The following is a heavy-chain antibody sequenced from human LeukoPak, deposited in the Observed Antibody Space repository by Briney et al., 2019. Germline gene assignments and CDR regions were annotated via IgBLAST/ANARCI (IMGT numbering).Heavy chain of an antibody. V-gene: IGHV4-34*01. D-gene: IGHD6-13*01. CDR2: IHHSGST. CDR3: ARKGGGQLVNTRRWFDP. Sequence: SETLSLTCAIYGGSSSGYYWSWIRQPPGKGLEWIGEIHHSGSTNYNPSPKSRVTISVDTSKKQFSLKLSSVTAADTAIYYCARKGGGQLVNTRRWFDPWGQGTLVTVSS. CDR1: GGSSSGYY. J-gene: IGHJ5*02.